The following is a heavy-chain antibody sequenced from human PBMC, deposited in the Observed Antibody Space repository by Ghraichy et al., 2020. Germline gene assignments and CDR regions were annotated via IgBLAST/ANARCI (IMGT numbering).Heavy chain of an antibody. CDR3: TRYSGSYAFDI. J-gene: IGHJ3*02. D-gene: IGHD1-26*01. CDR2: IRSKANSYAT. V-gene: IGHV3-73*01. CDR1: GFTFSGSA. Sequence: ETLSLTCAASGFTFSGSAMHWVRQASGKGLEWVGRIRSKANSYATAYAASVKGRFTISRDDSKNTAYLQMNSLKTEDTAVYYCTRYSGSYAFDIWGQGTMVTVSS.